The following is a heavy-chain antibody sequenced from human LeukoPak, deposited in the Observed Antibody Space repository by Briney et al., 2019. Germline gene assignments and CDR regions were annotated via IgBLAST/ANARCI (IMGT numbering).Heavy chain of an antibody. D-gene: IGHD5-24*01. CDR2: ISSSGSTI. V-gene: IGHV3-11*01. Sequence: SGGSLRLSCAASGFTFSDYYMSWIRQAPGKGLEWVSYISSSGSTIYYADSVKGRFTISRDNAKNSLYLQMNSLRAEDTAVYYCAREGMATIPLCFGYWGQGTLVTVSS. CDR1: GFTFSDYY. J-gene: IGHJ4*02. CDR3: AREGMATIPLCFGY.